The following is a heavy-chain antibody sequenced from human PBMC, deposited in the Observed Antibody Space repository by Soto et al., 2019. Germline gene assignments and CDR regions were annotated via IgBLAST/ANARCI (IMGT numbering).Heavy chain of an antibody. CDR3: ARNAGTDAFDI. CDR1: GYTFTSYA. J-gene: IGHJ3*02. V-gene: IGHV1-8*02. Sequence: ASVKVSCKASGYTFTSYAMHWVRQAPGQGLEWMGWMNADNGNTKYAQKFQGRVTMTRNTSISTAYMELSSLRSEDTAVYYCARNAGTDAFDIWGQGTMVTVSS. D-gene: IGHD6-13*01. CDR2: MNADNGNT.